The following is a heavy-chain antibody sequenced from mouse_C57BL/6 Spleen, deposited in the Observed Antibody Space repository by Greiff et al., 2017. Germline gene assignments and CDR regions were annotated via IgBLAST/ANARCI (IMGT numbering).Heavy chain of an antibody. CDR3: ARGETGTGAMDY. V-gene: IGHV5-4*03. J-gene: IGHJ4*01. Sequence: EVKVEESGGGLVKPGGSLKLSCAASGFTFSCYAMSWVRQTPEKRLEWVATISDGGSYTYYPDNVKGRFTISRDNAKNILYLQMSHLKSEDTAMYYCARGETGTGAMDYWGQGTSVTVSS. CDR1: GFTFSCYA. D-gene: IGHD4-1*01. CDR2: ISDGGSYT.